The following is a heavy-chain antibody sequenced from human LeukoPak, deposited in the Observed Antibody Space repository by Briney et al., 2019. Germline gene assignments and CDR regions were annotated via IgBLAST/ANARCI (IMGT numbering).Heavy chain of an antibody. CDR2: ISSSTNYI. V-gene: IGHV3-21*01. CDR3: VRVGYCSSSTCRNYFDY. J-gene: IGHJ4*02. D-gene: IGHD2-2*01. CDR1: GFPLSGYS. Sequence: GGSLRLSCAASGFPLSGYSMNWVRQAPGKGLEWVSSISSSTNYIYYADSVKGRFTISSDNARNSPYLQMNSLRAEDTAVYYCVRVGYCSSSTCRNYFDYWGQGTLVTVSS.